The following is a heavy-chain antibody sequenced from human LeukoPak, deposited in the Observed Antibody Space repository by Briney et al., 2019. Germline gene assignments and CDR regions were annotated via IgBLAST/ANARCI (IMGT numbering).Heavy chain of an antibody. Sequence: PSETLSLTCTVSGGSISSYYWSWIRQPAGKGLEWIGRIYTSGSTNYNASLKSRVTMSVDTSKNQFSLKLSSVTAADTAVYYCARAGYCSSTSCRNWFDPWGQGTLVTVSS. V-gene: IGHV4-4*07. J-gene: IGHJ5*02. CDR3: ARAGYCSSTSCRNWFDP. D-gene: IGHD2-2*01. CDR2: IYTSGST. CDR1: GGSISSYY.